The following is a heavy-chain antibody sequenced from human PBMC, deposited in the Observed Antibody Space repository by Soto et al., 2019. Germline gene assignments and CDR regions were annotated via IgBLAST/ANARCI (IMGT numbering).Heavy chain of an antibody. J-gene: IGHJ4*02. CDR1: GFTSSSYG. Sequence: GGSLRLSCAASGFTSSSYGMHWVRQAPGKGLEWVAVISYDGSNKYYADSVKGRFTISRDNSKNTLYLQMNSLRAEDTAVYYCAKDQASYYDSSGYSARIDYWGQGTLVTVSS. CDR2: ISYDGSNK. D-gene: IGHD3-22*01. V-gene: IGHV3-30*18. CDR3: AKDQASYYDSSGYSARIDY.